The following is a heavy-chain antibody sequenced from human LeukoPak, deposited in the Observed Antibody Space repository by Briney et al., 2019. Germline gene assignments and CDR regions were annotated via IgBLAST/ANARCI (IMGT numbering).Heavy chain of an antibody. CDR2: IIPIFGTA. D-gene: IGHD3-16*02. J-gene: IGHJ4*02. V-gene: IGHV1-69*05. CDR3: ARNDYVWGSYRYTESGYFDY. Sequence: SVKVSCKASGGTFSSYAISWVRQAPGQGLEWMGGIIPIFGTANYAQKFQGRVTITTDESTSTAYMELSSLRSEDTAVYYCARNDYVWGSYRYTESGYFDYWGQVTLVTVSS. CDR1: GGTFSSYA.